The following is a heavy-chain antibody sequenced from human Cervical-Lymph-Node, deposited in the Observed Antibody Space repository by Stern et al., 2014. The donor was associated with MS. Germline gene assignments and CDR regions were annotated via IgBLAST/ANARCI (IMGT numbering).Heavy chain of an antibody. Sequence: EVQLVESGPEVKRPGESLKISCQASGYTFSSYWSGWVRQMPGKGLEWIAIIFPGGSDIIYSPSSKGQVTITADKSSSTAYFQWNNLKASDTAIYYCARQRYFDYWGQGTLVTVSS. CDR3: ARQRYFDY. CDR1: GYTFSSYW. J-gene: IGHJ4*02. V-gene: IGHV5-51*01. CDR2: IFPGGSDI.